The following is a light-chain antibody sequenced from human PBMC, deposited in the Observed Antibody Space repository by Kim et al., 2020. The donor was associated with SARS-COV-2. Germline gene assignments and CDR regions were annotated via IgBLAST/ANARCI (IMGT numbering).Light chain of an antibody. CDR1: QNVRTN. Sequence: VSPGERATLSGRASQNVRTNLAWYQQKPGQSPRLLIYDASVRATGFPARFSGSGSGTEFTLTISSLQSEDFAVYYCQQYFDWPPYTFGQGTKLEI. V-gene: IGKV3-15*01. J-gene: IGKJ2*01. CDR3: QQYFDWPPYT. CDR2: DAS.